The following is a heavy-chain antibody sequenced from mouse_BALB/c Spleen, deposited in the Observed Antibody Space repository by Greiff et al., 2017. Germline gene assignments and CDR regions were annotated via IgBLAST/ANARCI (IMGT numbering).Heavy chain of an antibody. D-gene: IGHD4-1*01. V-gene: IGHV1-7*01. CDR3: ASRTGTGYFDV. CDR2: INPSTGYT. CDR1: GYTFTSYW. Sequence: VKLMESGAELAKPGASVKMSCKASGYTFTSYWMHWVKQRPGQGLEWIGYINPSTGYTEYNQKFKDKATLTADKSSSTAYMQLSSLTSEDSAVYYCASRTGTGYFDVWGAGTTVTVSS. J-gene: IGHJ1*01.